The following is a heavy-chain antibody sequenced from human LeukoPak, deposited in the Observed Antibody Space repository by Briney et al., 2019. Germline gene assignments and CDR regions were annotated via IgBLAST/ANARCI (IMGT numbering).Heavy chain of an antibody. CDR2: ISSSSSYI. V-gene: IGHV3-21*01. Sequence: GGSLRLSCAATGFAFSSYSMNWVRQAPGKGLEWVSSISSSSSYIYYADSVKGRFTISRDNAKNSLYLQMNSLRAEDTAVYYCARASSDYGSVSYKPSWFDPWGQGTLVTVSS. CDR1: GFAFSSYS. J-gene: IGHJ5*02. CDR3: ARASSDYGSVSYKPSWFDP. D-gene: IGHD3-10*01.